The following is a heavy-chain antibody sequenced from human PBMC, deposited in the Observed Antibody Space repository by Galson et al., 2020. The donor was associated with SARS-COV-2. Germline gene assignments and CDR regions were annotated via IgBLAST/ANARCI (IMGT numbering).Heavy chain of an antibody. J-gene: IGHJ3*01. Sequence: SETLSLTCTVSPGSIDSYSWTWTRQPTREGLASIARAWTSGSTNYNPSLKSRLTLSVDVSKNQFSLRLSSVTAADTAMYYCARGRDGYSSAGAFDVWGQGTMVTVSS. CDR3: ARGRDGYSSAGAFDV. CDR1: PGSIDSYS. V-gene: IGHV4-4*07. CDR2: AWTSGST. D-gene: IGHD2-15*01.